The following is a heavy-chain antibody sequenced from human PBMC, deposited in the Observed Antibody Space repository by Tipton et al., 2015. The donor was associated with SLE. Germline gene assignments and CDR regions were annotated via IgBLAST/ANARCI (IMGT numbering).Heavy chain of an antibody. CDR2: IYSSGGT. CDR3: AGTNYDVLTGYHRVDTFDI. D-gene: IGHD3-9*01. CDR1: GGSISSSHYY. Sequence: TLSLTCTVSGGSISSSHYYWDWIRQPPGKGLEWLGSIYSSGGTYYNPSLKSRVTLSVDTSKNQFSLELSSLTAADTAVYYCAGTNYDVLTGYHRVDTFDIWGQGTMVTVSS. J-gene: IGHJ3*02. V-gene: IGHV4-39*07.